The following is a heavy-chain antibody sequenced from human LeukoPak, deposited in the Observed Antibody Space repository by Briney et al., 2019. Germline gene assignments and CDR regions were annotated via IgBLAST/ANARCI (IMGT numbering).Heavy chain of an antibody. CDR1: GGSFSGYY. Sequence: SETLSLTCAVYGGSFSGYYWSWIRQPPGKGLEWIGEINHSGSTNYNPSLKSRVTISVDTSKNQFSLKLSSVTAADTAVYYCARGLYYYDSSGYWNWFDPWGQGTLVTVSS. J-gene: IGHJ5*02. CDR3: ARGLYYYDSSGYWNWFDP. V-gene: IGHV4-34*01. CDR2: INHSGST. D-gene: IGHD3-22*01.